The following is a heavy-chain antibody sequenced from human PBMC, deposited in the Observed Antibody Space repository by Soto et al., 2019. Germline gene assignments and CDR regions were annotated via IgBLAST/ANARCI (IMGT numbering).Heavy chain of an antibody. V-gene: IGHV1-69*01. CDR2: LIPIFGTA. D-gene: IGHD6-6*01. CDR3: ARTYSSASWGRYYYYYSGMDV. Sequence: QVQVVQSGAEVKKPGSSVKVSCKASGDTFYNYAISWVRQAPGRGLEWMGGLIPIFGTANYAHKFQGRVTITADASASTAYMELSSVRSEDTSVYYCARTYSSASWGRYYYYYSGMDVWGQGTTVTGSS. J-gene: IGHJ6*02. CDR1: GDTFYNYA.